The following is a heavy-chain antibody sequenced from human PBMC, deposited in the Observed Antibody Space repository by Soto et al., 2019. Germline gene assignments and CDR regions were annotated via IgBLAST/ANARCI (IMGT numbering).Heavy chain of an antibody. J-gene: IGHJ6*02. Sequence: EVQLVEAGGGLVQPGGSLRLSCAASGFTFSSDWMSWVRQAPGKGLEWVANIKQDGSEKYHVDSVKCRFTICRDNAKNSIYLQMNSLRAEDTAVYYCARDYDFWSGHRGGMDVWGQGTTVHVSS. CDR3: ARDYDFWSGHRGGMDV. CDR1: GFTFSSDW. D-gene: IGHD3-3*01. V-gene: IGHV3-7*01. CDR2: IKQDGSEK.